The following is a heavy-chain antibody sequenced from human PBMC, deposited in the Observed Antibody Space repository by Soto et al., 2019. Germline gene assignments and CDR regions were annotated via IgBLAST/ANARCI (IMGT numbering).Heavy chain of an antibody. Sequence: QVQLVQSGAEVQKPGSSVKLSCTASGGSSRRNVIRWVRQAPGQGLAWMGGIIPIFATAEYAQRFKGRVTITADESTSTTYMELGSLTSEDTAGYYCAAPVGQLGQAYLYFDSWGQGTLVTVSS. J-gene: IGHJ4*02. V-gene: IGHV1-69*01. CDR2: IIPIFATA. D-gene: IGHD3-16*02. CDR3: AAPVGQLGQAYLYFDS. CDR1: GGSSRRNV.